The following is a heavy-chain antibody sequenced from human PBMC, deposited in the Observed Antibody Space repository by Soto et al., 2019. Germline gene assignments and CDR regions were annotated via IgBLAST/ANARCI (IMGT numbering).Heavy chain of an antibody. CDR1: GYTFTGYY. CDR3: LVHLAAAGTLLFDY. Sequence: QVQLVQSGAEVKKPGASVKVSCKASGYTFTGYYMHWVRQAPGQGLEWMGWINPNSGGTNYAQKFQGWVTMTRDTSISTAYMELSRLRSDDTAVYYGLVHLAAAGTLLFDYWGQGTLVTVSS. J-gene: IGHJ4*02. V-gene: IGHV1-2*04. CDR2: INPNSGGT. D-gene: IGHD6-13*01.